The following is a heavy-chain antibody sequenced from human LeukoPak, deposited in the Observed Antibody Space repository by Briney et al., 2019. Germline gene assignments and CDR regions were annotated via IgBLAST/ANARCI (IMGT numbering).Heavy chain of an antibody. J-gene: IGHJ4*02. CDR1: GGSISSYY. D-gene: IGHD1-1*01. CDR3: ARESGGVDY. Sequence: ASETLSLTCTVSGGSISSYYWSWIRQPPGKGLEWIGYIYYSGSTNYNPSLKSRDTISVDTSKNQFSLKLSSVTAADTAVYYCARESGGVDYWGQGTLVTVSS. CDR2: IYYSGST. V-gene: IGHV4-59*01.